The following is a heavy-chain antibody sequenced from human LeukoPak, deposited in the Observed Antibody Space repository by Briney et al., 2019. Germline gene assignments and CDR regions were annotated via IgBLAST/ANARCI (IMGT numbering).Heavy chain of an antibody. V-gene: IGHV1-69*13. Sequence: GASVKVSCKASGGTFSSYAISWVRQAPGQGLEWMGGIIPIFGTANYAQKFQGRVTITADESTSTAYMELSSLRSEDTAVYYCARGKDTAMASNYYYGMDVWGQGTTVTVSS. CDR3: ARGKDTAMASNYYYGMDV. D-gene: IGHD5-18*01. CDR2: IIPIFGTA. CDR1: GGTFSSYA. J-gene: IGHJ6*02.